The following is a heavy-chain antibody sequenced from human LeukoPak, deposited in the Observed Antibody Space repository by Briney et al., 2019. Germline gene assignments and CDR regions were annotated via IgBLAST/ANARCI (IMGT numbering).Heavy chain of an antibody. V-gene: IGHV4-38-2*02. Sequence: SETLSLTCTVSGYSISSGYYWGWIRQPPGKGLEWIGSIYHSGSTYYNPSLKSRVTISVDTSKNQFSLKLSSVTAADTAVYYCARETGLIYYFDYWGQGTLVTVSS. CDR1: GYSISSGYY. D-gene: IGHD1-1*01. CDR2: IYHSGST. J-gene: IGHJ4*02. CDR3: ARETGLIYYFDY.